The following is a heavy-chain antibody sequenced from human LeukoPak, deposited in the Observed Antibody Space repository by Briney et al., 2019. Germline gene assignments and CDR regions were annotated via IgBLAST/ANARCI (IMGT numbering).Heavy chain of an antibody. CDR3: AQDQGYYGSGSYKEFFRH. D-gene: IGHD3-10*01. CDR1: GFTFSDYY. J-gene: IGHJ1*01. V-gene: IGHV3-11*01. CDR2: ISSSGSTI. Sequence: GGSLRLSCAASGFTFSDYYMSWIRQAPGKGLEWVSYISSSGSTIYYADSVKGRFTISRDNAKNTVHLQMNSLRAEDTAVYYCAQDQGYYGSGSYKEFFRHWGQGTLVTVSS.